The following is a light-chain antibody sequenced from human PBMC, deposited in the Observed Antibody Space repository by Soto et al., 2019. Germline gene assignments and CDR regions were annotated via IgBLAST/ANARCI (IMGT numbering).Light chain of an antibody. CDR3: QHYGSSPPMYT. V-gene: IGKV3-20*01. Sequence: EIVLTQSPGTLSLSPGEKDTLSSRASQSVSTTSLGWYQQKPGQAPRLLVYGTSRRATGIPDRFSGSGSGTDFTLTISSLEPEDFAVYYCQHYGSSPPMYTFGQGTKLEIK. CDR1: QSVSTTS. J-gene: IGKJ2*01. CDR2: GTS.